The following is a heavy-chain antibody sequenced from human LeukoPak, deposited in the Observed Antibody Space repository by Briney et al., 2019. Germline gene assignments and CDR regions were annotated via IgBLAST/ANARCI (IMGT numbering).Heavy chain of an antibody. V-gene: IGHV4-38-2*02. CDR1: GYSISSGYY. CDR2: INHSGST. J-gene: IGHJ4*02. Sequence: SETLSLTCTVSGYSISSGYYWGWIRQPPGKGLEWIGEINHSGSTNYNPSLKSRVTISVDTSKNQFSLKLSSVTAADAAVYYCARGRGYYGSGSYADFDYWGQGTLVTVSS. CDR3: ARGRGYYGSGSYADFDY. D-gene: IGHD3-10*01.